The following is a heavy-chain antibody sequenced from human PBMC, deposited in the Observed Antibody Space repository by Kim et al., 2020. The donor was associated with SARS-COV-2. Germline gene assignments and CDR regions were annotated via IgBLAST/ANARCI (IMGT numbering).Heavy chain of an antibody. V-gene: IGHV4-39*01. CDR3: ARRKVGAIYWYFDL. CDR2: IYYSGST. J-gene: IGHJ2*01. CDR1: GGSISSSSYY. D-gene: IGHD1-26*01. Sequence: SETLSLTCTVSGGSISSSSYYWGWIRQPPGKGLEWIGSIYYSGSTYYNPSLKSRVTISVDTSKNQFSLKLSSVTAADTAVYYCARRKVGAIYWYFDLWGR.